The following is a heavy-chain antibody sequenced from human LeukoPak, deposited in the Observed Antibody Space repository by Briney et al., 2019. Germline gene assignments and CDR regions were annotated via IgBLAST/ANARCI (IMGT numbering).Heavy chain of an antibody. CDR3: AKGDSSSWYDS. CDR2: ISSSGGST. V-gene: IGHV3-23*01. J-gene: IGHJ5*01. D-gene: IGHD3-22*01. CDR1: GFTFSSYA. Sequence: PGGSLRLSCAASGFTFSSYAVSWVRQAPGKGLEWVSAISSSGGSTYHADFVKGRFTISRDNSKNTLYLQMNSLRVEDTALYYCAKGDSSSWYDSWGQGTLVTVSS.